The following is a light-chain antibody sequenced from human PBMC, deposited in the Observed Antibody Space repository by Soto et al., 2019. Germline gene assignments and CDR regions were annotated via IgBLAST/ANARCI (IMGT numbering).Light chain of an antibody. CDR3: AVWDDSVNGWV. Sequence: QSVLTQPPSASGTPGQRVTISCSGSRSNIGRSDVYWYQRLPGTAPKLLIHNNNQRPSGVPDRVSGSKSGTSASLAISGLQSEDEADYYCAVWDDSVNGWVFGGGTKVTVL. J-gene: IGLJ3*02. V-gene: IGLV1-44*01. CDR2: NNN. CDR1: RSNIGRSD.